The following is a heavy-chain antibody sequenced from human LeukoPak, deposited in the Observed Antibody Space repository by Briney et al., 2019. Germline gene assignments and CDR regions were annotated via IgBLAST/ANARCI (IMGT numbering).Heavy chain of an antibody. Sequence: PGGSLRLSCAASGFNFSDYGMHWVRQAPGKGLEWVSFIRYDGSKKYYTDYVKGRFTISRDNSKNTLYLQMNSLRPEDAAVYYCAKGYRNHLLILLDSWGQGTLVTVSS. J-gene: IGHJ5*01. D-gene: IGHD3-16*01. V-gene: IGHV3-30*02. CDR3: AKGYRNHLLILLDS. CDR1: GFNFSDYG. CDR2: IRYDGSKK.